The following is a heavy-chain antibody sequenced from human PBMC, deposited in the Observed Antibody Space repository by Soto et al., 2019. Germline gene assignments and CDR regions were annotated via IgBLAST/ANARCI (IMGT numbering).Heavy chain of an antibody. CDR1: GYTFTNYY. J-gene: IGHJ4*02. CDR3: ARDNSAANGVLDH. CDR2: INPSARSA. V-gene: IGHV1-46*04. D-gene: IGHD1-1*01. Sequence: ASVKVFCKTSGYTFTNYYLHWVLQAPGQGLEWVGMINPSARSASYAQKLRGRLTMDRDTSTTTVYMELSRLTSEDTAVYYCARDNSAANGVLDHWGLGTLVTVS.